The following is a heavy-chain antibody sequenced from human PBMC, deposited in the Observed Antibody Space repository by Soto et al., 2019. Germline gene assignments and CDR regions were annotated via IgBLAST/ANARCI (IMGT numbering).Heavy chain of an antibody. CDR1: CCSISSVGYS. D-gene: IGHD7-27*01. J-gene: IGHJ5*02. CDR3: ARVPGP. Sequence: PSESLSPTCVISCCSISSVGYSWSWIRQPPGKGLEWIGYIYHSGSTYYNPSLKSRVTISVDRSKNQFSLKLSSVTAADTAVYYCARVPGPWGQG. CDR2: IYHSGST. V-gene: IGHV4-30-2*01.